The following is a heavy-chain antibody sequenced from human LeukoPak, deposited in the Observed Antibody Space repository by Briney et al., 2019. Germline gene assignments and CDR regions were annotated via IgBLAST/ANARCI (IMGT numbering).Heavy chain of an antibody. D-gene: IGHD5-24*01. CDR3: ARDKDGYNYVPYY. CDR1: GYTFAAYY. J-gene: IGHJ4*02. CDR2: INPNSGGT. V-gene: IGHV1-2*02. Sequence: GASVKVSCKASGYTFAAYYIHWLRQAPGQGPEWMGWINPNSGGTNYAQKFQDRVTMTGDTSINTAYMELSRLRSDDTAIYYCARDKDGYNYVPYYWGQGTLVTVSS.